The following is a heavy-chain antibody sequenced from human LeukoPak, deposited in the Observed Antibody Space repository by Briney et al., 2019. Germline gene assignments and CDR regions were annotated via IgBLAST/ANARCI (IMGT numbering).Heavy chain of an antibody. CDR1: GFTFSSYA. CDR2: ISGSGGST. CDR3: AKTAQYSSSWIDC. D-gene: IGHD6-13*01. Sequence: GGSLRLSCAASGFTFSSYAMSWVGQAPGKGLEWVSAISGSGGSTYYADSVKGRFTISRDNSENTLYLQMNSLRAEDTAVYYCAKTAQYSSSWIDCWGQGTLVTVSS. J-gene: IGHJ4*02. V-gene: IGHV3-23*01.